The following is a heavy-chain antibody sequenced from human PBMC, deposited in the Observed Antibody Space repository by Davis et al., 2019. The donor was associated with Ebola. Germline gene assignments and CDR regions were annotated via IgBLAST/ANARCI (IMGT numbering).Heavy chain of an antibody. D-gene: IGHD3-9*01. CDR2: IKQDGSEK. Sequence: GESLKISCAASGFTFSSYWMTWVRQPPGKGLEWVANIKQDGSEKYYVDSAKGRFTISRDNAKNSLYLQMNSLRAEDTAVYYCAREYYDILTGYYIGRYYYGMDVWGQGTTVTVSS. CDR3: AREYYDILTGYYIGRYYYGMDV. CDR1: GFTFSSYW. J-gene: IGHJ6*02. V-gene: IGHV3-7*01.